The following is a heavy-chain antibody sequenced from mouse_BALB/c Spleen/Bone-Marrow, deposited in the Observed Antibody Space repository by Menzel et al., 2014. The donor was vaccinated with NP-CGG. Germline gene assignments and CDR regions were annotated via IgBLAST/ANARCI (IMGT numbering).Heavy chain of an antibody. V-gene: IGHV5-6-5*01. Sequence: EVKVVESGGGLVKPGGPLKLSCAASGFTFSSYAMSWVRQTPEKRLEWVASISSGGSTYYPDSVKGRFTISRDNARNILYLQMSSLRSEDTAVYYCARRRGYDYPFAYWGQGTLVTVPA. CDR2: ISSGGST. CDR3: ARRRGYDYPFAY. D-gene: IGHD2-4*01. J-gene: IGHJ3*01. CDR1: GFTFSSYA.